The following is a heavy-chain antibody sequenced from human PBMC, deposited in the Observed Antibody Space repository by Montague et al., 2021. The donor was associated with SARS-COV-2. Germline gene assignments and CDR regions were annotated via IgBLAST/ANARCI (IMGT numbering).Heavy chain of an antibody. D-gene: IGHD6-19*01. Sequence: TLSLTCTVSGGSISSGGYYWSWIRQHPGKGLEWIGYIYYSGSTYYNPSLKSRVTISVDTSKNQFSLKLSSVTAADTAVYYCACYGVSSGRLNPRGSGTMDDWGQGTPVTVSS. J-gene: IGHJ4*02. CDR3: ACYGVSSGRLNPRGSGTMDD. CDR1: GGSISSGGYY. V-gene: IGHV4-31*03. CDR2: IYYSGST.